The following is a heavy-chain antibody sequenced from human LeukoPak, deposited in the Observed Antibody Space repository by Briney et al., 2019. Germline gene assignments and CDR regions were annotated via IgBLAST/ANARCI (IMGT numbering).Heavy chain of an antibody. D-gene: IGHD6-19*01. Sequence: PGGSLRLSCAASGFTFSSYAMSWVRQAPGKGLEWVSAISGSGGSTYYADSVKGRFTISRDNSKNTLYRQMNSLRAEDTAVYYCAKARGSSGWPLTDYWGQGTLVTVSS. J-gene: IGHJ4*02. CDR1: GFTFSSYA. CDR3: AKARGSSGWPLTDY. CDR2: ISGSGGST. V-gene: IGHV3-23*01.